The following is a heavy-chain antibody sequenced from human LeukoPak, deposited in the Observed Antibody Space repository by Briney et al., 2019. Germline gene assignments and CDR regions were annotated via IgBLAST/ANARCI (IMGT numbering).Heavy chain of an antibody. CDR1: GGSINTYY. CDR3: ARQPANTAAFDI. D-gene: IGHD5-18*01. Sequence: PSETLSLTCTASGGSINTYYWSWIRQPPGKGLEWIAYVRANGENNYNPPLTSRVAISLDTANDQICLTLNFVTPADTAIYYCARQPANTAAFDIWGLGTMVTVSS. V-gene: IGHV4-59*08. CDR2: VRANGEN. J-gene: IGHJ3*02.